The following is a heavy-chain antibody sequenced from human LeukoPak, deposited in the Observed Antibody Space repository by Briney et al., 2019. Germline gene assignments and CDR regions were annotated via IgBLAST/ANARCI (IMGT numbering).Heavy chain of an antibody. CDR2: ISYDGSNK. Sequence: GGSLRLSCAASGFTFSSYAMHWVRQAPGKGLEWVAVISYDGSNKYYADSVKGRFTISRDNSKNTLYLQMNSLRAEDTAVYYCARSTAAPIYYYYGMDVWGQGTTVTVSS. J-gene: IGHJ6*02. V-gene: IGHV3-30-3*01. CDR1: GFTFSSYA. D-gene: IGHD2-2*01. CDR3: ARSTAAPIYYYYGMDV.